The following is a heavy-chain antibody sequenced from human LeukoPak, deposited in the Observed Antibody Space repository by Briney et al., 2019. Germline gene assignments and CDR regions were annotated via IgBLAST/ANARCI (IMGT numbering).Heavy chain of an antibody. J-gene: IGHJ4*02. CDR2: IDSSSSYI. CDR3: ARGSYGDYDY. D-gene: IGHD4-17*01. V-gene: IGHV3-21*01. CDR1: GFTFSSYT. Sequence: GGSLILSCAASGFTFSSYTMNWVRQAPGKGLEGVSSIDSSSSYISYADSVKGRFTISRDNAKNSLSLQMNSLRAEDTAVYYCARGSYGDYDYWGQGTLLTVSS.